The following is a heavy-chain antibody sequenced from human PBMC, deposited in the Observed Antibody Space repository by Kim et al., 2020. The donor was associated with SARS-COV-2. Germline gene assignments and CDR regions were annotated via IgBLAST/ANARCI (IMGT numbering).Heavy chain of an antibody. J-gene: IGHJ5*02. CDR3: VSPSGGGEFDP. CDR1: GFTFSSYA. V-gene: IGHV3-64D*09. D-gene: IGHD3-16*01. Sequence: GGSLRLSCSASGFTFSSYAMHWVRQAPGKGLEYVSAISSNGGSTYYADSVKGRFTISRDNSKNTLYLQMSSLRAEDTAVYYCVSPSGGGEFDPWGQGTLVTVSS. CDR2: ISSNGGST.